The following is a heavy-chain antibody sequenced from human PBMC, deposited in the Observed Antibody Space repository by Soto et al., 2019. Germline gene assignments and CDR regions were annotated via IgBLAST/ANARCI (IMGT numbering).Heavy chain of an antibody. V-gene: IGHV1-46*03. CDR2: INPRSGKT. CDR3: ARGVGYSDRRGYPFAY. CDR1: GDTLSTYY. D-gene: IGHD2-8*02. Sequence: VQLVQSGAEVKRPGASVKISCKASGDTLSTYYMHWARQAPGQGLEWMGIINPRSGKTNYPRKCQGRAPMTRQTSTTTVNMERSTRRSEDTAMYYWARGVGYSDRRGYPFAYWGQGTLGTVSS. J-gene: IGHJ4*02.